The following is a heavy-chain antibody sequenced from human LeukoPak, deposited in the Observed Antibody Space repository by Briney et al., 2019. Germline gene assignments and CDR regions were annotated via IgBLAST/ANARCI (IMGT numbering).Heavy chain of an antibody. V-gene: IGHV4-4*07. CDR3: ARYVLNSYYDDRSGCPYYYYYYMDV. Sequence: PSETLSLTCTVSGGSISSYYWSWIRQPAGKGLEWIGRIYTSGSTNYNPSLKLRVTMSVATSTNQYSLKLSSVTAAATAVYYCARYVLNSYYDDRSGCPYYYYYYMDVWGKGTTVTVSS. CDR1: GGSISSYY. CDR2: IYTSGST. D-gene: IGHD3-22*01. J-gene: IGHJ6*03.